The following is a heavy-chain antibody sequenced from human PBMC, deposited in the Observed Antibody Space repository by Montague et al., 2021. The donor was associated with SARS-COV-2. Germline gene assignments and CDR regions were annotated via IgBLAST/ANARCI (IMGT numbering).Heavy chain of an antibody. V-gene: IGHV4-34*01. CDR1: GGSFSGYY. D-gene: IGHD5-12*01. CDR3: ARGPTNNIGMVATRLDY. Sequence: SETLSLTCAVYGGSFSGYYWNWIRHPPGKGLEWVGEIKHSGSTNYNPSLKSRVTTSVDTSNNQFSLKLTSVTAADTAVYYCARGPTNNIGMVATRLDYWGQGTLVTVSS. J-gene: IGHJ4*02. CDR2: IKHSGST.